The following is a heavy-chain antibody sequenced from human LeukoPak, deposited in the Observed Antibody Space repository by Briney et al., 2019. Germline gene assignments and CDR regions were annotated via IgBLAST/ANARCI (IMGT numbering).Heavy chain of an antibody. CDR3: ARELSVYSGYDHDAFDI. Sequence: APVKVSCKASGYTFTSYYIHWVRQAPGQGLEWMGIINPSGGSTSYAQKFQGRVTMTRDTSTSTVYMELSSLRSEDTAVYYCARELSVYSGYDHDAFDIWGQGTMVTVSS. J-gene: IGHJ3*02. CDR1: GYTFTSYY. V-gene: IGHV1-46*01. CDR2: INPSGGST. D-gene: IGHD5-12*01.